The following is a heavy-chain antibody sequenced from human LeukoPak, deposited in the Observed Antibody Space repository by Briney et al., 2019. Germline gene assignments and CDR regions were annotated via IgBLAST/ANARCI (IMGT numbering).Heavy chain of an antibody. CDR2: IYSGGST. CDR1: GFTVSSNY. J-gene: IGHJ4*02. D-gene: IGHD3-10*01. Sequence: PGGSLRLSCAASGFTVSSNYMSWVRQAPGKGLEWVSVIYSGGSTYYADSVKGRFTISRDNSKNTLYLQMNSLRAEDTAVYYCARDDGGSESYYYKRWGQGTLVTVSS. CDR3: ARDDGGSESYYYKR. V-gene: IGHV3-53*01.